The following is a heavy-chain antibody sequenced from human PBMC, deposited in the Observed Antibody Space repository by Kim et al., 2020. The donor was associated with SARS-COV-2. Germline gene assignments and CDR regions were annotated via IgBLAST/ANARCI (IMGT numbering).Heavy chain of an antibody. V-gene: IGHV3-15*01. CDR2: IKSKTDGGTT. D-gene: IGHD3-16*02. Sequence: GGSLRLSCAASGFTFSNAWMSWVRQAPGKGLEWVGRIKSKTDGGTTDYAAPVKGRSTISRDDSKNTLYLQMNSLKTEDTAVYYCTTVQNRGGATVNYYYYGMDVWGQGTTVTVSS. J-gene: IGHJ6*02. CDR1: GFTFSNAW. CDR3: TTVQNRGGATVNYYYYGMDV.